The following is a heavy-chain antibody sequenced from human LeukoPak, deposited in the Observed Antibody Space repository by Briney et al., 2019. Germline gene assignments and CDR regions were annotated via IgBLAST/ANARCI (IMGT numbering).Heavy chain of an antibody. CDR2: IYYSGST. CDR3: ARRGVVPAKNWFDP. CDR1: GGSISSYY. V-gene: IGHV4-59*01. J-gene: IGHJ5*02. D-gene: IGHD2-2*01. Sequence: SETLSLTCTVSGGSISSYYWSWIRQPPGKGLEWIGYIYYSGSTNYNPSLKSRVTISVDTSKNQFSLKLSSVTAADTAVYYRARRGVVPAKNWFDPWGQGTLVTVSS.